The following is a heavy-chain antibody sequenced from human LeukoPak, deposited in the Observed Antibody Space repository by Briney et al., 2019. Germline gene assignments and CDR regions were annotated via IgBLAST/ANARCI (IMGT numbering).Heavy chain of an antibody. CDR3: AKGLYTYYYDSSGYYWDY. D-gene: IGHD3-22*01. V-gene: IGHV3-23*01. J-gene: IGHJ4*02. CDR1: GFTFSSYA. CDR2: ISGSGGST. Sequence: GGSLRLSCAASGFTFSSYAMSWVRQAPGKGLEWVSAISGSGGSTYYADSVKGRFTISRDNSKHTLYLQMNSLRAEDTAVYYCAKGLYTYYYDSSGYYWDYWGQGTLVTVSS.